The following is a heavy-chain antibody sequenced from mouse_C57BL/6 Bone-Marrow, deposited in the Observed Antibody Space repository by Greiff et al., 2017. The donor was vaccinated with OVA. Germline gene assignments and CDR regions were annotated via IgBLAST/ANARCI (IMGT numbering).Heavy chain of an antibody. Sequence: VQLQQPGAELMKPGASVKMSCKASGYTFTSYWITWVKQRPGQGLEWIGDIYPGSGSTNYNEKFKSKATLTVDTSSSTAYMQLSSLTSEDSAVYYCAREGVFITDVWGTGTTVTASS. V-gene: IGHV1-55*01. CDR3: AREGVFITDV. D-gene: IGHD1-1*01. J-gene: IGHJ1*03. CDR1: GYTFTSYW. CDR2: IYPGSGST.